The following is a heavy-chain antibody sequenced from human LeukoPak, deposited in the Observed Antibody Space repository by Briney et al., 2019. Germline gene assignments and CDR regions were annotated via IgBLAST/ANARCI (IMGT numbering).Heavy chain of an antibody. Sequence: ASVKVSCTASGYTFTSYDINWVRQAPGQGLEWMGWMNPNSGNTGYAQKFQGRVTMTRNTSISTAYMELSSLRSEDTAVYYCARSRRARPKDYWGQGTLVTVSS. CDR1: GYTFTSYD. V-gene: IGHV1-8*01. CDR3: ARSRRARPKDY. D-gene: IGHD6-6*01. J-gene: IGHJ4*02. CDR2: MNPNSGNT.